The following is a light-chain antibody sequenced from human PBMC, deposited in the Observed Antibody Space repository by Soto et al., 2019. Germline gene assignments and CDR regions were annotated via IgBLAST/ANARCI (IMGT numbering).Light chain of an antibody. CDR2: EAS. CDR3: CSLTNGATWV. J-gene: IGLJ3*02. CDR1: NSDVGSHNF. V-gene: IGLV2-23*01. Sequence: QSALTQPASVSGSPGQSITISGTGTNSDVGSHNFVSWYQQYPVKAPKLLIYEASKRPSGLSNRFSGSKSGNTASLTISGLQAEYEADYYCCSLTNGATWVFGGVTKVTVL.